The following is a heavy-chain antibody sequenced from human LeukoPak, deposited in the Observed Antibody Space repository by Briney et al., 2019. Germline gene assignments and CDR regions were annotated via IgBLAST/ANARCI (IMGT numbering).Heavy chain of an antibody. V-gene: IGHV4-34*01. D-gene: IGHD1-26*01. CDR3: AREEWELSSNFDY. J-gene: IGHJ4*02. CDR2: INHSGST. CDR1: GGSFSGYY. Sequence: SETLSLTCAVYGGSFSGYYWSWNRQPPGKGLEWIGEINHSGSTNYNPSLKSRVTISVDTSKNQFSLKLSSVTAADTAVYYCAREEWELSSNFDYWGQGTLVTVSS.